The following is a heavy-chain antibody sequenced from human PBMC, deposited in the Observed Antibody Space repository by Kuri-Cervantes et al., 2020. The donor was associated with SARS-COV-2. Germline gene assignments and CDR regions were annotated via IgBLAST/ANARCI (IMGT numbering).Heavy chain of an antibody. J-gene: IGHJ4*02. V-gene: IGHV3-33*08. Sequence: GGSLRLSCGASRFPFSSDWMSWVRQTPSRGLEWVAIIWYDGTYKYYADSVEGRFSITRDNSKNSLYLQMNNLRAEDTALYYCVRDYCSGGSCYGFDSWGQGTLVTVSS. CDR2: IWYDGTYK. CDR3: VRDYCSGGSCYGFDS. CDR1: RFPFSSDW. D-gene: IGHD2-15*01.